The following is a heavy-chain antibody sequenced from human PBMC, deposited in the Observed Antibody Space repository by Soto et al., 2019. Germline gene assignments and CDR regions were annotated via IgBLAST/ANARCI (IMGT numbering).Heavy chain of an antibody. CDR2: IIPIFGTA. CDR3: ARDHCSGGSCQENYYYGMDV. J-gene: IGHJ6*02. CDR1: GGTFSSYA. Sequence: SVKVSCKASGGTFSSYAISWVRQAPGQGLEWKGGIIPIFGTANYAQKFQGRVTITADESTSTAYMELSSLRSEDTAVYYCARDHCSGGSCQENYYYGMDVWGQGTTVTVSS. V-gene: IGHV1-69*13. D-gene: IGHD2-15*01.